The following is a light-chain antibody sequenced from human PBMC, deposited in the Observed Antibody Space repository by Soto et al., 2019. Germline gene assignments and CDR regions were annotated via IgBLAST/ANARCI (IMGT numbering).Light chain of an antibody. Sequence: DTQMTQSPSSLSASVGDRVTITCRASQSISSYLNWYQQKPGKAPKLLIYAASSLQSGVPSWFSGSGSGTDFTLTISSLQPEDFATYYCQQSYSTPPTFGQGTKVDI. V-gene: IGKV1-39*01. J-gene: IGKJ1*01. CDR2: AAS. CDR3: QQSYSTPPT. CDR1: QSISSY.